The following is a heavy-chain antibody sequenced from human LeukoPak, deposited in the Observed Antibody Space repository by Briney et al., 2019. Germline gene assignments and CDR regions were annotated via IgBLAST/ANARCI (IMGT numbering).Heavy chain of an antibody. CDR1: GSSVSSNRYY. D-gene: IGHD6-13*01. V-gene: IGHV4-39*01. CDR3: ASHRSRIAAAGIVDS. CDR2: VYYSGST. Sequence: KPSETLSLTCAVSGSSVSSNRYYWGWIRQPPGKALEWIGSVYYSGSTFYNPSLKSRVTIAVDTSKNQFSLKLSSVTAADTAVYYCASHRSRIAAAGIVDSWGRGTLVTVSS. J-gene: IGHJ4*02.